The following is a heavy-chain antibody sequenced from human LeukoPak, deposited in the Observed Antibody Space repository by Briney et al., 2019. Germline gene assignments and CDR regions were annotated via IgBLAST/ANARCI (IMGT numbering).Heavy chain of an antibody. Sequence: ASVKVSCKASGGTFSSYAISWVRQAPGQGLEWMGRIIPILGIANYAQKFQGRVTITADKSTSTAYMEPSSLRSEDTAVYYCARDSPTPGYGDYILDYWGQGTLVTVSS. J-gene: IGHJ4*02. CDR2: IIPILGIA. D-gene: IGHD4-17*01. V-gene: IGHV1-69*04. CDR1: GGTFSSYA. CDR3: ARDSPTPGYGDYILDY.